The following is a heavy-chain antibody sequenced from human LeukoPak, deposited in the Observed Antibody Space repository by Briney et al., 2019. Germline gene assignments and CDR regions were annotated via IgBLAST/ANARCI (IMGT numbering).Heavy chain of an antibody. Sequence: PGRSLRLSCAASGFTFSSYGMHWVRQAPGKGLEWVAVISYDGSNKYYADSVKGRFTISRDNSKNTLYLQMNSLRAEDTAVYYCARGVGFLEWLLEDDAFDIWGQGTMVTVSS. CDR1: GFTFSSYG. D-gene: IGHD3-3*02. J-gene: IGHJ3*02. CDR2: ISYDGSNK. V-gene: IGHV3-30*03. CDR3: ARGVGFLEWLLEDDAFDI.